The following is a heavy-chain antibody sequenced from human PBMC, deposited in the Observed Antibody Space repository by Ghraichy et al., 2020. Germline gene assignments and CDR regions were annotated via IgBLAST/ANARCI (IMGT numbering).Heavy chain of an antibody. CDR2: IKGYLIST. CDR1: GFTFSSYW. J-gene: IGHJ4*02. CDR3: ARDGDNWNFDY. Sequence: GDSLNISCSASGFTFSSYWIHCVRQSPWKVLVLVSLIKGYLISTNYSDSVKFRLTISRDNAKNTLYLKMNSLRAEYKAVYYCARDGDNWNFDYWGQGALVTVSS. D-gene: IGHD1-20*01. V-gene: IGHV3-74*01.